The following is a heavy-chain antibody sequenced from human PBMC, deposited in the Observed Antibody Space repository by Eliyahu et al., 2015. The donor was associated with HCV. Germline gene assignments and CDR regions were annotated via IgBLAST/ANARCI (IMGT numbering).Heavy chain of an antibody. J-gene: IGHJ3*02. Sequence: EVQLVESGGGLVKPGGSLRLSXAASGFTFXIXWMSWVRQAPGKGLXWVGRIKXXTXGGTTDYAAPVKGKFTISRDDSKNTLYLQMNSLKSEDTAVYFCTTEPVRGLMGEGFANXGQGTLVTVSS. D-gene: IGHD3-10*01. CDR2: IKXXTXGGTT. CDR3: TTEPVRGLMGEGFAN. V-gene: IGHV3-15*01. CDR1: GFTFXIXW.